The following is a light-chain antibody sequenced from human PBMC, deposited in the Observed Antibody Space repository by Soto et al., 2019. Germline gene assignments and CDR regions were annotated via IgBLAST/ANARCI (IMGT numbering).Light chain of an antibody. V-gene: IGKV3-20*01. Sequence: EIVLTQSPCTLSLSPGERATLSCRASQSVRSSFFAWYQQKPGQAPSLLIYDVSVRATGIPDRFSGSGSGTDFTLTINRLEPEDFSVYYCQQYENSDMYTFGQGTKLEIK. J-gene: IGKJ2*01. CDR2: DVS. CDR1: QSVRSSF. CDR3: QQYENSDMYT.